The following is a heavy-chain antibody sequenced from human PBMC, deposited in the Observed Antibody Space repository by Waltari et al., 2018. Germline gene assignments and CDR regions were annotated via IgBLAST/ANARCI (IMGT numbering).Heavy chain of an antibody. CDR1: GFTFSSYG. CDR3: ARDAGGYSSSRGDY. J-gene: IGHJ4*02. CDR2: IGYDGSNK. D-gene: IGHD6-13*01. Sequence: QVQLVESGGGVVQPGRSLRLSCAASGFTFSSYGMHWVRQAPGKGLGWVAVIGYDGSNKDYADAVKGRFTIARDKSKNTLYLQMNSVRAEDTAVYYCARDAGGYSSSRGDYWGQGTLVTVSS. V-gene: IGHV3-33*01.